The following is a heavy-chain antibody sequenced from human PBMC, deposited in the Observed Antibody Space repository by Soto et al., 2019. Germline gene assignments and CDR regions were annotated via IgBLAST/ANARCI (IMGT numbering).Heavy chain of an antibody. Sequence: PGGSLRLSCAASGFTFSTYAMHWVRQAPGKGLEWVAVISYDGNNRYYADSVKGRFTISRDNSKNALYLQLNSLRVEDTAVYYCARDTLESGSYYFDSWGQGTLVTVSS. J-gene: IGHJ4*02. CDR2: ISYDGNNR. CDR3: ARDTLESGSYYFDS. V-gene: IGHV3-30-3*01. CDR1: GFTFSTYA. D-gene: IGHD1-26*01.